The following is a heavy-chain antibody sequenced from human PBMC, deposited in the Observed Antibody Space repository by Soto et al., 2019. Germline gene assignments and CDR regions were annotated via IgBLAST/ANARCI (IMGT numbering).Heavy chain of an antibody. CDR3: ARDYDSSGYYPRHYYYYGMDV. V-gene: IGHV3-33*01. D-gene: IGHD3-22*01. J-gene: IGHJ6*02. Sequence: GGSLRLSCAASGFTFSSYGMHWVRQAPGKGLEWVAVIWYDGSNKYYADSVKGRFTISRDNSKNTLYLQMNSLRAEDTAVYYCARDYDSSGYYPRHYYYYGMDVWGQGTTVTVSS. CDR1: GFTFSSYG. CDR2: IWYDGSNK.